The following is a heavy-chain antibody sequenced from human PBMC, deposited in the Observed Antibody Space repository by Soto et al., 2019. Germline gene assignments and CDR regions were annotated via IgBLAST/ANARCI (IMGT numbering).Heavy chain of an antibody. V-gene: IGHV4-39*01. CDR2: IHYTGST. Sequence: KSSETLSLTCTVSGGSVTSSRYYWGWIRQPPGKGLEWIGSIHYTGSTYYSPSLKSRLTISLDTSENKFSLNLSTLNAADTAVYFCASTTLLNYAMDVWGQGTALTVSS. D-gene: IGHD5-12*01. J-gene: IGHJ6*02. CDR1: GGSVTSSRYY. CDR3: ASTTLLNYAMDV.